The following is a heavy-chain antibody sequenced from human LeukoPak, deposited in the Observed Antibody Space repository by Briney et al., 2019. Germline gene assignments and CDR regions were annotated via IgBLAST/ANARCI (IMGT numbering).Heavy chain of an antibody. D-gene: IGHD2-15*01. Sequence: SXXLSLTCTVSGGSISSGDYYWSWIGQAPGKGLEWIRYSYYSGSTYYNPSLKSRVTISVDTSKNQFSLKLSSVTAPDTAVYYCARVRSGGSPTRELDYWGQGTLVTVSS. V-gene: IGHV4-30-4*08. CDR2: SYYSGST. CDR3: ARVRSGGSPTRELDY. CDR1: GGSISSGDYY. J-gene: IGHJ4*02.